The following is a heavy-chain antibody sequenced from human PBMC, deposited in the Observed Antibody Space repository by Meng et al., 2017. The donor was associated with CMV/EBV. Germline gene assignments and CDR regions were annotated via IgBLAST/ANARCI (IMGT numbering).Heavy chain of an antibody. CDR1: GFTFDDYT. J-gene: IGHJ4*02. CDR2: ISWDGGST. CDR3: AKDKGGGLDY. V-gene: IGHV3-43*01. Sequence: GGSLRLSCAASGFTFDDYTMHWVRQAPGKGLEWDSLISWDGGSTYYADSVKGRFTISRDNSKNSLYLQMNSLRTEDTALYYCAKDKGGGLDYWGQGTLVTVSS.